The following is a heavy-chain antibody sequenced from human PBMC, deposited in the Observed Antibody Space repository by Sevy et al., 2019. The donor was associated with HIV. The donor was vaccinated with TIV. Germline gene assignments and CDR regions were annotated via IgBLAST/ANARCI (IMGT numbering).Heavy chain of an antibody. J-gene: IGHJ4*02. CDR3: GRVGFNWNDVDY. CDR2: TYYSGTP. V-gene: IGHV4-59*01. CDR1: GGSMNIYY. D-gene: IGHD1-20*01. Sequence: SETLSLTCSVSGGSMNIYYWSWIRQPPGKRLEWIGFTYYSGTPNYNPSLKTRVTISIDTSKNQFSLKLSSVTAAETAGYYCGRVGFNWNDVDYWGQGILVTVSS.